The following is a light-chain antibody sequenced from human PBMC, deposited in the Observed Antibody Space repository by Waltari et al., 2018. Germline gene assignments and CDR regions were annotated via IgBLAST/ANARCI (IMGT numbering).Light chain of an antibody. CDR3: QRRSDWPRT. Sequence: EIVLTQSPATLSLSPGERATLSCRASQGVSSYLAWYQQRPGQAPRLLIYSAANRATCIPARFSGSGSGTDFTLTISSLEPEDFAVYYCQRRSDWPRTFGQGTKVEIK. CDR1: QGVSSY. V-gene: IGKV3-11*01. CDR2: SAA. J-gene: IGKJ1*01.